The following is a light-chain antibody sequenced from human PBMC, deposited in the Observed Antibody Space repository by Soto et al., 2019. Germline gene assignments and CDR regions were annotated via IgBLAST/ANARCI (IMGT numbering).Light chain of an antibody. CDR2: EVS. Sequence: QSALTQPASVSGSPGQSITISCTGTSSDVGGYNFVSWYQHHPGKAPKLIIYEVSNRPSGVSNRFSASKSGNTASLTIFGLQAEDEADYYCSSYTNSSTLVLFGRGTKLTVL. J-gene: IGLJ2*01. V-gene: IGLV2-14*01. CDR3: SSYTNSSTLVL. CDR1: SSDVGGYNF.